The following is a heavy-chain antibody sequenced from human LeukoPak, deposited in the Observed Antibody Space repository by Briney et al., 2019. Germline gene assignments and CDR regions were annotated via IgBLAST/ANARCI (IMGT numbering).Heavy chain of an antibody. CDR1: GYTFTSYA. V-gene: IGHV1-3*01. CDR3: ARESEAGLYYYYYGMDV. J-gene: IGHJ6*02. Sequence: ASVKVSCRASGYTFTSYAMHWVRQAPGQRLEWMGWINAGNGNTKYSQKFQGRVTITRDTSASTAYMELSSLRSEDTAVYYCARESEAGLYYYYYGMDVWGQGTTVTVSS. D-gene: IGHD3/OR15-3a*01. CDR2: INAGNGNT.